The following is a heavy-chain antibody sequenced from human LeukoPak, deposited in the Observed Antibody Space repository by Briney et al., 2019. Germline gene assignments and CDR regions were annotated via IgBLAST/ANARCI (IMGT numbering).Heavy chain of an antibody. CDR1: GFTFGTYE. CDR3: ARVHYFYGGNSEVYFDY. CDR2: ISISGSTI. V-gene: IGHV3-48*03. D-gene: IGHD4-23*01. J-gene: IGHJ4*02. Sequence: GGSLRLSCAASGFTFGTYEMNWVRQAPGKGLEWVPYISISGSTIYYADSVKGRFTISRDNAKNSLYLQMNSLRAEDTAVYYCARVHYFYGGNSEVYFDYWGQGTLVTVSS.